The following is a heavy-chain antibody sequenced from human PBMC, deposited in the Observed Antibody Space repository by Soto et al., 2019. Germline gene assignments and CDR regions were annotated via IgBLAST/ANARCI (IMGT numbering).Heavy chain of an antibody. Sequence: VGSLRLSCAASQFTFSSYAMTWVRQAPGKGLEWVATIRGDAGGGATHYADSVKGRFTISRDNSKNTLYLQMNSLRAEDTAVYYCTRDPNGDYVGAFDFWDQGSMVTVSS. D-gene: IGHD2-8*01. V-gene: IGHV3-23*01. CDR2: IRGDAGGGAT. CDR3: TRDPNGDYVGAFDF. CDR1: QFTFSSYA. J-gene: IGHJ3*01.